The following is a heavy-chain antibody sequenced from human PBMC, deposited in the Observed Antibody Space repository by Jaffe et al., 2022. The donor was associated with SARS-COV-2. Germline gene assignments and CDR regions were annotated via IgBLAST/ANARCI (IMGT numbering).Heavy chain of an antibody. D-gene: IGHD3-9*01. Sequence: QVQLVQSGAEVKKPGASVKVSCKASGYTFTSHYIHWVRQAPGQGLEWVGMINPSGGYTSNAQKFQGRVTVTRDTSSTTVYMELTSLRSEDTALYYCARQVDTGLVGLDSWGQGTLVTVST. CDR1: GYTFTSHY. V-gene: IGHV1-46*01. CDR3: ARQVDTGLVGLDS. CDR2: INPSGGYT. J-gene: IGHJ4*02.